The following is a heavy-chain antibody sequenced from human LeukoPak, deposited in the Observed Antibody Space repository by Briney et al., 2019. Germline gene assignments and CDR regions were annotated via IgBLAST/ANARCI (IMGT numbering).Heavy chain of an antibody. D-gene: IGHD6-19*01. CDR3: ARDGSGWYPRFGD. V-gene: IGHV3-74*01. CDR2: INSDGSST. CDR1: GFTFSSYW. J-gene: IGHJ4*02. Sequence: GGSLRLSCAASGFTFSSYWMHWVRQAPGKGLVWVSRINSDGSSTSYADSVKGRFTISKDNAKTTLYLQMNSLRAEDTAVYYCARDGSGWYPRFGDWGQGTLVTVSS.